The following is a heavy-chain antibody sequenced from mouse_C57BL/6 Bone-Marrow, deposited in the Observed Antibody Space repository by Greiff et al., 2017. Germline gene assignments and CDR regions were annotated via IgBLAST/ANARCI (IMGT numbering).Heavy chain of an antibody. CDR1: GYTFASYG. Sequence: VQLQQSGAELARPGASVKLSCKASGYTFASYGISWVKQRTGQGLEWIGEIYPRSGNTYYNEKFKGKATLTADKSSSTAYMELRILTSEDSAVYFCARWGYYYGRGWGQGTTLTVSS. CDR3: ARWGYYYGRG. J-gene: IGHJ2*01. CDR2: IYPRSGNT. D-gene: IGHD1-1*01. V-gene: IGHV1-81*01.